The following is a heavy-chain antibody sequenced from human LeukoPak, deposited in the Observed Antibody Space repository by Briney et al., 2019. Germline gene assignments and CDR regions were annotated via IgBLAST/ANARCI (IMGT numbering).Heavy chain of an antibody. Sequence: GDSLKVSGKGSGYRVARQLIGWVGQMHGKGLEWMGIIYPRDSDTRYSPSFQGQVTISADKSVSTAYLQWSSLKASDTAMYYCARRAGYSDYDLWGQGTLVTVSS. D-gene: IGHD5-12*01. CDR2: IYPRDSDT. J-gene: IGHJ4*02. CDR1: GYRVARQL. V-gene: IGHV5-51*01. CDR3: ARRAGYSDYDL.